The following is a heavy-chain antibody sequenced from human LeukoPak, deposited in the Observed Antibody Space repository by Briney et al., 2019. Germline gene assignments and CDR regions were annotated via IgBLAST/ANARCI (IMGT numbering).Heavy chain of an antibody. Sequence: GGSLRLSCAASGFTFSDYYMSWIRQAPGKGLEWASYISSSGSTIYYADSVKGRFTISRDNAKNSLYLQMNSLRAEDTAVYYCARSPHYYDSSGHIDYWGQGTLVTVSS. D-gene: IGHD3-22*01. CDR3: ARSPHYYDSSGHIDY. CDR1: GFTFSDYY. J-gene: IGHJ4*02. CDR2: ISSSGSTI. V-gene: IGHV3-11*01.